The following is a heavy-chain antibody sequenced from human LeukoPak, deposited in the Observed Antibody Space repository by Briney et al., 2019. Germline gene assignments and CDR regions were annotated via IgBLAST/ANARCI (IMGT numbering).Heavy chain of an antibody. D-gene: IGHD6-13*01. CDR2: ISSSCSTI. V-gene: IGHV3-11*01. CDR1: GFTFSDYY. CDR3: ARVVAARERWFDP. Sequence: GGSLRLSCAASGFTFSDYYMSWIRQAPGKGLEWVSYISSSCSTIYYADSVKGRFTISRDNAKNSLYLQMNSLRAEDTAVYYCARVVAARERWFDPWGQGTLVTVSS. J-gene: IGHJ5*02.